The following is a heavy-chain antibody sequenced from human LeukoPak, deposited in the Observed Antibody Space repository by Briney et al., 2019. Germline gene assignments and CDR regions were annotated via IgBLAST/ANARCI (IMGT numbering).Heavy chain of an antibody. J-gene: IGHJ4*02. CDR3: ARRRDKYCSSTSCYKDY. CDR2: IYYSGST. Sequence: SETLSLTCTVSGGSISSSSYYWGWIRQPPGKGLEWIGSIYYSGSTYYNPSLKSRVTISVDTSKNQFSLKLSSVTAADTAVYYCARRRDKYCSSTSCYKDYWGQGTLVTVSS. D-gene: IGHD2-2*02. CDR1: GGSISSSSYY. V-gene: IGHV4-39*01.